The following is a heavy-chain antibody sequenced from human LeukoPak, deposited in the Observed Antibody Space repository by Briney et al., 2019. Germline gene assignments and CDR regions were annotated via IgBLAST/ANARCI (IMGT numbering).Heavy chain of an antibody. CDR1: GFTFSSYA. V-gene: IGHV3-23*01. CDR3: ARDCGGDCYYDY. CDR2: ISGSGGST. Sequence: QPGGSLRLSCAASGFTFSSYAMSWVRQAPGKGLEWVSAISGSGGSTYYADSVKGRFTISRDNSKNTLYLQMNSLRAEDTAVYYCARDCGGDCYYDYWGQGTLVTVSS. D-gene: IGHD2-21*01. J-gene: IGHJ4*02.